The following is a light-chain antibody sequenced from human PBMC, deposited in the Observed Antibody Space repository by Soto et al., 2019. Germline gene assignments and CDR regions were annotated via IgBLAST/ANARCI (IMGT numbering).Light chain of an antibody. J-gene: IGLJ1*01. Sequence: QSALTQPASVSGSPGQSITISCTGTSSDVGGYNYVSWYQQHPGKAPKLMIYDVSNRPSGVSNRISGSKSGNTASLTISGLQAEDEADYYCSSYTSSISYVFGTGTKLTVL. V-gene: IGLV2-14*01. CDR2: DVS. CDR3: SSYTSSISYV. CDR1: SSDVGGYNY.